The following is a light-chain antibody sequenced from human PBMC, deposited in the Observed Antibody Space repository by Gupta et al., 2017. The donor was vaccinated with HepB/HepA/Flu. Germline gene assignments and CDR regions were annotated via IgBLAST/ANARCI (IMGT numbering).Light chain of an antibody. Sequence: QSARTQPASVSGSPGQSITISCTGTSSDVGSYNLVSWYQQHPGKAPKLMIYEVSKRPSGVSNRFSGSKSGNTASLTISGLQAEDEADYYCCSYAGSRREVFGTGTKVTVL. CDR3: CSYAGSRREV. V-gene: IGLV2-23*02. CDR1: SSDVGSYNL. J-gene: IGLJ1*01. CDR2: EVS.